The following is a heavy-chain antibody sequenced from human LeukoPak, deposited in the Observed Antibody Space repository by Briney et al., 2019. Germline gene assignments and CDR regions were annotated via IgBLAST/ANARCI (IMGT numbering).Heavy chain of an antibody. Sequence: SETLSLTCAVYGGSFSGYYWSWIRQPPGKGLEWIGEINHSGSTNYNPSLKSRVTISVDTSKNQFSLKLSSVTAADTAVYYCARANYYDSSGYSRGAFDIWGQGTMVSVSS. CDR3: ARANYYDSSGYSRGAFDI. D-gene: IGHD3-22*01. CDR1: GGSFSGYY. CDR2: INHSGST. J-gene: IGHJ3*02. V-gene: IGHV4-34*01.